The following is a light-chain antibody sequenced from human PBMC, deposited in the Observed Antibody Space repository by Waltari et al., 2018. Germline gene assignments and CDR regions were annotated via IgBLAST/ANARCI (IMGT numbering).Light chain of an antibody. CDR1: RSVDTW. Sequence: DIQLTQSPSTLSASIGDKVTITCRASRSVDTWLAWYQQRPGTPPKFLIYYASSLENGVPSRFSGSGSGTEFTLSITSLQPDDFATYYCQQYRSDSPTFGQGTKVEMK. CDR3: QQYRSDSPT. CDR2: YAS. J-gene: IGKJ1*01. V-gene: IGKV1-5*01.